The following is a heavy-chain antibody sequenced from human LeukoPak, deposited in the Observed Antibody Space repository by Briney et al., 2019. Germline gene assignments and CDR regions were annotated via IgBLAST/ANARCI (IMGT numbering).Heavy chain of an antibody. CDR3: AKHPTPYGDLYYFDY. V-gene: IGHV3-30-3*02. Sequence: GGSLRLSCAASGFTFSSYAMHWVRQAPGKGLEWVAVISYDGSNKYYADSVKGRFTISRDNSKNTLYLQMNSLRAEDTAVYYCAKHPTPYGDLYYFDYWGQGTLVTVSS. CDR2: ISYDGSNK. D-gene: IGHD4-17*01. CDR1: GFTFSSYA. J-gene: IGHJ4*02.